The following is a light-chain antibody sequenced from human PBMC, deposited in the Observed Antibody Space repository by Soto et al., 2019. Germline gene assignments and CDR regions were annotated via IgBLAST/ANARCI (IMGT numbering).Light chain of an antibody. Sequence: DIQVTQSPASLSASLGDRGTITCQASQSISSYLNWYQQKPGKAPKLLIYAASSLQSGVPSRFIGSGSGTNFTLTVSSLQPEDFATYYCQQSYSTPITFGQGTRLEI. CDR3: QQSYSTPIT. J-gene: IGKJ5*01. CDR1: QSISSY. CDR2: AAS. V-gene: IGKV1-39*01.